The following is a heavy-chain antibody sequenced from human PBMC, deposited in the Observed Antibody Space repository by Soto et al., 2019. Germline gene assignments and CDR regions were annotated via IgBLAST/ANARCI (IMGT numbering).Heavy chain of an antibody. D-gene: IGHD5-18*01. J-gene: IGHJ6*02. V-gene: IGHV4-61*01. CDR1: GGSVSSGSYY. CDR3: ARRTSGYSYGENYYGMDV. CDR2: IYYSGST. Sequence: SETLSLTCTVSGGSVSSGSYYWSWIRQPPGKGLEWIGYIYYSGSTNYNPSLKSRVTISVDTSKNQFSLKLSSVTAADTAVYYCARRTSGYSYGENYYGMDVWGQGTTVTVS.